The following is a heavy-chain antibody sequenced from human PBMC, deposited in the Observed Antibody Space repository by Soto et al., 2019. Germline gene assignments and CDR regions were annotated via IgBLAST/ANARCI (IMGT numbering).Heavy chain of an antibody. Sequence: SETLSLTCTVSGGSISSVGYYWSLIRQPPGKGLEWIGSVYYSGSTYYNPSLESRVTISVDKSKNQFSLKLMSLSAADTAVYYCGRLEGLATISYYFDYWGQGALVTVSS. J-gene: IGHJ4*02. D-gene: IGHD3-9*01. CDR3: GRLEGLATISYYFDY. CDR2: VYYSGST. V-gene: IGHV4-39*01. CDR1: GGSISSVGYY.